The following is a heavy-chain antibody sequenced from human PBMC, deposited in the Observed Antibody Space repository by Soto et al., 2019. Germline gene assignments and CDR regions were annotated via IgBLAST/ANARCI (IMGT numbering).Heavy chain of an antibody. CDR2: IYWNDDK. CDR1: GFSLRAGGVG. V-gene: IGHV2-5*01. D-gene: IGHD3-3*01. Sequence: SGPTLVNPTDTLTLTCTFSGFSLRAGGVGVGWLRQPPGKALEWLALIYWNDDKRYSPSLKSRLTITKDTSKNQVVLTMTNMEPEKKPQFYCAHRGYNFWSDDSNWFDPWAREPWSPSPQ. J-gene: IGHJ5*02. CDR3: AHRGYNFWSDDSNWFDP.